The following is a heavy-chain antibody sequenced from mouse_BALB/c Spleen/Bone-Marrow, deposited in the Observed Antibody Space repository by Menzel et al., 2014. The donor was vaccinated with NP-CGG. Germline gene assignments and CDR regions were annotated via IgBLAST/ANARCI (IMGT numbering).Heavy chain of an antibody. V-gene: IGHV1-9*01. Sequence: QVQLQQSGAELMKPGASVKISCKATGYTFSSYWIEWVKQRPGHGLEWIGEILPGSGGTNHNEKFKGKATFTADTSSNTAYMQLNSLTSEDSAVYYCARSMDYWGQGTSVTVSS. CDR1: GYTFSSYW. CDR3: ARSMDY. CDR2: ILPGSGGT. J-gene: IGHJ4*01.